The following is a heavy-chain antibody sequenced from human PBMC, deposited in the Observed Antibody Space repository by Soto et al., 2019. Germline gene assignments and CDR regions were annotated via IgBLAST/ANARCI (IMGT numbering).Heavy chain of an antibody. V-gene: IGHV4-30-4*01. D-gene: IGHD1-20*01. J-gene: IGHJ4*02. CDR1: GGSISSGDYY. Sequence: QVQLQESGPGLVKPSQTLSLTCTVSGGSISSGDYYWSWIRQPPGKGLEWIGYIYYSGSTYYHPSLKSRVTLSVATSKNQFSLKLSSVTAADTAVYYCATRARITGTPDYWGQGTLVTVSS. CDR2: IYYSGST. CDR3: ATRARITGTPDY.